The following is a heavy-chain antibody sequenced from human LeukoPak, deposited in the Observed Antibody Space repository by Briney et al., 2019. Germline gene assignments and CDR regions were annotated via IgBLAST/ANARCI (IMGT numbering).Heavy chain of an antibody. Sequence: GGSLRLSCAASGFTFSSYEMNWVRQAPGKGLEWVANIKQDGSETTYADSARGRFTIFRDNAKDSVYLQMNSLRAEDSATYYCVREGFYFFDFWGQGTLVTVSS. CDR2: IKQDGSET. J-gene: IGHJ4*01. V-gene: IGHV3-7*01. CDR1: GFTFSSYE. CDR3: VREGFYFFDF.